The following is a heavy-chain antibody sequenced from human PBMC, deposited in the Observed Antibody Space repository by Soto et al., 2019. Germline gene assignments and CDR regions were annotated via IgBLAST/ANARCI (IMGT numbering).Heavy chain of an antibody. CDR1: GGSISSGGYS. D-gene: IGHD3-22*01. CDR3: ARDPNYYDSSGI. V-gene: IGHV4-30-2*01. J-gene: IGHJ4*02. CDR2: IYHSGST. Sequence: NPSETLSLTCAVSGGSISSGGYSWSWIRQPPGKGLEWIGYIYHSGSTYYNPSLKSRVTISVDRSKNQFSLKLSSVTAADTAVYYCARDPNYYDSSGIWGQGTLVTVSS.